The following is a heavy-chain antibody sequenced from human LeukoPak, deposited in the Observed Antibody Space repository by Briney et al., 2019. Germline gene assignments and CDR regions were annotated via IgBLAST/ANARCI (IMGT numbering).Heavy chain of an antibody. CDR2: INHSGST. CDR1: GGSFSGYY. Sequence: SETLSLTCAVYGGSFSGYYWSWIRQPPGKGLEWIGEINHSGSTNYNPSLKSRVTISVDTSKNQFSLKLSSVTAADTAVYYCARGSTMVRGVTYYYYYMDVWGKGTTVTVSS. D-gene: IGHD3-10*01. J-gene: IGHJ6*03. CDR3: ARGSTMVRGVTYYYYYMDV. V-gene: IGHV4-34*01.